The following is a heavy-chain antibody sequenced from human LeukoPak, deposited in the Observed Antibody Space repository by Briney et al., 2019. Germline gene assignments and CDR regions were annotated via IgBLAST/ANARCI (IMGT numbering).Heavy chain of an antibody. CDR3: ARVGTLSEGVYYFDY. D-gene: IGHD1-1*01. CDR2: IYYSGST. CDR1: GGSISSGDYY. V-gene: IGHV4-30-4*01. J-gene: IGHJ4*02. Sequence: SQTLSLTGTVSGGSISSGDYYWSWIRQPPGKGLEWIGYIYYSGSTYYNPSLKSRVTISVDTSKNQFSLKLSSVTAADTAVYYCARVGTLSEGVYYFDYWGQGTLVTVSS.